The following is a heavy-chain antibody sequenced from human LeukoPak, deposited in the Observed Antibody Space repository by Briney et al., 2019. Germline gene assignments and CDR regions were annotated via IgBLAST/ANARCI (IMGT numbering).Heavy chain of an antibody. Sequence: GGSLRLSCAASGFTFSSYSMNWVRQAPGKGLEWVSYISSSSSTIYYADSVKGRFTISRDNAKNSLYLQMNSLRAEDTAVHYCARDRGYLSSSWNHDAFDIWGQGTMVTVSS. V-gene: IGHV3-48*04. CDR2: ISSSSSTI. CDR1: GFTFSSYS. J-gene: IGHJ3*02. D-gene: IGHD6-13*01. CDR3: ARDRGYLSSSWNHDAFDI.